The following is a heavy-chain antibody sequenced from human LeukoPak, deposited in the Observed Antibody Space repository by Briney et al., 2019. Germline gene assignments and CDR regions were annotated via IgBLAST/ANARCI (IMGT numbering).Heavy chain of an antibody. Sequence: SETLSLTCTVSGGSVGSSGHYWGWIRQSPVKGLEWIATISYSGTTYYYNPSLESRVTISTDTSKNQFSLDLTSVTAADTAVYFCATNRAGTYDRPFDIWGQGTMVTVSS. CDR2: ISYSGTTY. D-gene: IGHD1-26*01. CDR3: ATNRAGTYDRPFDI. J-gene: IGHJ3*02. CDR1: GGSVGSSGHY. V-gene: IGHV4-39*01.